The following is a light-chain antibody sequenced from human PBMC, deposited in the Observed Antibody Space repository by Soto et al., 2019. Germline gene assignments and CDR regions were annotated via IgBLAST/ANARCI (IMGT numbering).Light chain of an antibody. CDR2: SAS. V-gene: IGKV1D-16*01. CDR1: QGVGRL. Sequence: DIQMTQSPSSLSASVGDTVTITCRASQGVGRLLAWYQQKPEKAPKSLIYSASSLQSAVPSRFSGSGSGTDFTLTISNLQPEDFATYYCQQYSGYPTFGGGTKVEMK. J-gene: IGKJ4*01. CDR3: QQYSGYPT.